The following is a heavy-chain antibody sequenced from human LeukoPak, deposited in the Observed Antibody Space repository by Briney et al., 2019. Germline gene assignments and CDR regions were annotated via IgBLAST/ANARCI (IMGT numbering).Heavy chain of an antibody. CDR2: MNPNSGNT. D-gene: IGHD5-24*01. V-gene: IGHV1-8*03. CDR1: VYTFTSYD. CDR3: ARRGDGYNLGDWYIDL. J-gene: IGHJ2*01. Sequence: ASVKVSCKASVYTFTSYDISWVRQATGQGPEWMGWMNPNSGNTGYAQKFQCRVTITRNTSISTAYMELSSLRSEDTAVYYCARRGDGYNLGDWYIDLWGRGTLVTVSS.